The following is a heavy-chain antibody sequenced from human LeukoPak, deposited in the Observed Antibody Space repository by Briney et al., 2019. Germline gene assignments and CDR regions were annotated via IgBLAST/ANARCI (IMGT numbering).Heavy chain of an antibody. CDR3: ARAGGWAREDYKGDAFHI. V-gene: IGHV1-18*01. CDR2: ISTYNGNS. D-gene: IGHD6-19*01. Sequence: ASVKVSCKASGYTFTNYSISWVRQAPGQGLEWMGWISTYNGNSNYAQKLQDRVTMTTDTSTTTAYMDLRSLRSDDTAVYYCARAGGWAREDYKGDAFHIWGQGTMVTVSS. J-gene: IGHJ3*02. CDR1: GYTFTNYS.